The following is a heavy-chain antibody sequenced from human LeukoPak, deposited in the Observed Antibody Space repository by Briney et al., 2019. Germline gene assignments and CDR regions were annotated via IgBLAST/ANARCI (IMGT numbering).Heavy chain of an antibody. CDR3: ARGRATTVTPFDY. V-gene: IGHV7-4-1*02. CDR2: LNTDTGNP. J-gene: IGHJ4*02. CDR1: GFVFTSYG. D-gene: IGHD4-17*01. Sequence: ASVKVSCKASGFVFTSYGFTWVRQAPGQGLEWMGWLNTDTGNPTYAQGFTGRFVFSLDTSVSTAYLQISSLEAEDTAVYFCARGRATTVTPFDYWGQGTLVTVSS.